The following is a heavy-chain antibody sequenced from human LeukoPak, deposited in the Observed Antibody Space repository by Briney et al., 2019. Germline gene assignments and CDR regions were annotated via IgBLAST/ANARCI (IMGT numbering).Heavy chain of an antibody. CDR3: ATDARAAAGTPGYYYYGMDV. CDR2: FDPEDGET. CDR1: GYTLTELS. Sequence: ASVKVSCMVSGYTLTELSMHWVRQAPGKGLEWMGGFDPEDGETIYAQKFQGRVTMTEDTSTDTAYMELSSLRSEDTAVYYCATDARAAAGTPGYYYYGMDVWGQGTTVTVSS. V-gene: IGHV1-24*01. J-gene: IGHJ6*02. D-gene: IGHD6-13*01.